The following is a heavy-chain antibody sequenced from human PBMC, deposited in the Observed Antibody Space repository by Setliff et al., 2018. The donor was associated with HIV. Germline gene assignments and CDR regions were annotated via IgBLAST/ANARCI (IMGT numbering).Heavy chain of an antibody. J-gene: IGHJ5*02. V-gene: IGHV3-23*01. CDR2: ISGSGDST. CDR3: AKDYTPTFWEYNWFDL. D-gene: IGHD3-3*01. Sequence: PGGSLRLSCAASGFTFNYHAMTWVRQAPGKGLEWVSGISGSGDSTYYAESVKGRFTISRDNSKNTMFLQMNNLRAEDTAFYYCAKDYTPTFWEYNWFDLWGQGTLVTVSS. CDR1: GFTFNYHA.